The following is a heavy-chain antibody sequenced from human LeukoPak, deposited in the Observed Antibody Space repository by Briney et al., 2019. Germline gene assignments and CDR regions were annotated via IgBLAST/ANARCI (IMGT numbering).Heavy chain of an antibody. D-gene: IGHD3-16*01. Sequence: GGSLRLSCAASGFTFSIYWMSWVRQAPGKGLEWVANIKQDGSEKYYVDSVKGRFTISRDDTKNSLFLQVNSLRAEDTAVYYCAREGRGRGGFDYWGQGTLVTVSS. V-gene: IGHV3-7*01. J-gene: IGHJ4*02. CDR3: AREGRGRGGFDY. CDR2: IKQDGSEK. CDR1: GFTFSIYW.